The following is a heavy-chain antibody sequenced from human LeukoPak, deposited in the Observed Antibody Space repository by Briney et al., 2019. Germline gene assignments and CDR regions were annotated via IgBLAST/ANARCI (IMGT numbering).Heavy chain of an antibody. CDR1: GFTFTNYW. CDR2: MKPDGGEK. CDR3: AKSVEHSNYRKFHD. J-gene: IGHJ4*02. V-gene: IGHV3-7*03. Sequence: GGSLRLSCAASGFTFTNYWLSWVRQFPGKALEWVATMKPDGGEKYYVDSVKGRFTISRDNAKNSLYLQMKSLRVDDTAVYYCAKSVEHSNYRKFHDWGQGTLVTVSS. D-gene: IGHD4-11*01.